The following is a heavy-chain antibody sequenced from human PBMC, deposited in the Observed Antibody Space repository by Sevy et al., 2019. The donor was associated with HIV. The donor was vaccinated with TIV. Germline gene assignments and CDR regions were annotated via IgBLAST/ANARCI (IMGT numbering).Heavy chain of an antibody. CDR3: ATTKDYYDSSAYPVDY. CDR2: FDPEEDER. D-gene: IGHD3-22*01. J-gene: IGHJ4*02. CDR1: GYTLTAFA. V-gene: IGHV1-24*01. Sequence: ASVKVSCKVSGYTLTAFAMHWVRQAPGKGLEWMGTFDPEEDERIYAQKFQGRVSMNEETSADTAYMELSSLRSEDTAIYYCATTKDYYDSSAYPVDYWGQGTLVTVSS.